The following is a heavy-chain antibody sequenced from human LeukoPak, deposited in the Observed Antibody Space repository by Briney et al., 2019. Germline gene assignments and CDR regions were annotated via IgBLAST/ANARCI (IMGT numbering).Heavy chain of an antibody. V-gene: IGHV4-39*01. Sequence: SETLSLTCTVSGGSISSSSYYWGWIRQPPGKGLERIGSIYYSGSTYYNPSLKSRVTISVDTSKNQFSLKLSSVTAADTAVYYCAVAAPYNWFDPWGQGTLVTVSS. J-gene: IGHJ5*02. D-gene: IGHD6-19*01. CDR3: AVAAPYNWFDP. CDR1: GGSISSSSYY. CDR2: IYYSGST.